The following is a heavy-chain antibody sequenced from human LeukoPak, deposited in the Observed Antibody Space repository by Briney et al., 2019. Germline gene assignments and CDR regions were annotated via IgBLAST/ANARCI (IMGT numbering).Heavy chain of an antibody. Sequence: GESLRLSCAASGFTFSSYTMSWVRRAPGKGLEWVSAISGSGGSTYYADSVKGRFTISRDNSKNTLYLQMDSLRAEDTAVYYCAKSILLTTFDSWGQGTLVTVSS. CDR1: GFTFSSYT. D-gene: IGHD4-11*01. CDR2: ISGSGGST. J-gene: IGHJ4*02. CDR3: AKSILLTTFDS. V-gene: IGHV3-23*01.